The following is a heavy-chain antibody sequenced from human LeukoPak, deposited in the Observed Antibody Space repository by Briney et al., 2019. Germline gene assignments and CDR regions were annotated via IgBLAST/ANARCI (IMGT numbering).Heavy chain of an antibody. CDR3: AGPTVGYYYVMDV. Sequence: SGTLSLTCAVSGGSISSSNWWSWVRQPRGKGLEWIGEIYHSGSTNYNPSLKSRVTISVDKSKNQFSLKLSSVTAADTAVYYCAGPTVGYYYVMDVWGKGTTVTVSS. CDR1: GGSISSSNW. D-gene: IGHD1-26*01. V-gene: IGHV4-4*02. CDR2: IYHSGST. J-gene: IGHJ6*04.